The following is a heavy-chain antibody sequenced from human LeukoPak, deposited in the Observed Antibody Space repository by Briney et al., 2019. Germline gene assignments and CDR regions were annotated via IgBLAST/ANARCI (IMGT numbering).Heavy chain of an antibody. CDR1: GFTFGDYA. CDR3: TGHNPYYFDY. D-gene: IGHD1-1*01. J-gene: IGHJ4*02. CDR2: IRSKAYGGTT. Sequence: GGPLRLYCTGSGFTFGDYAMSWVRQAPGKGLEWVGFIRSKAYGGTTEYAASVKGRFTISRDDSKSIAYLQMNSLKTEDTAVYYCTGHNPYYFDYWGQGTLVTVSS. V-gene: IGHV3-49*04.